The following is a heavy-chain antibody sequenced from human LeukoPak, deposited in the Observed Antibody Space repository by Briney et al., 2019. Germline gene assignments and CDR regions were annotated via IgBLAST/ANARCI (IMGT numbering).Heavy chain of an antibody. V-gene: IGHV4-4*07. Sequence: PSETLSLTCNVSGASISDYYWTWIRQPAGRGLEWIGRTHVTENTKYNPSLRGRVTMSVDTSKNQFSLKLSSVTAADTAVYYCAREDLWFGEFINWFDPWGQGTLVTVSS. CDR2: THVTENT. D-gene: IGHD3-10*01. CDR1: GASISDYY. CDR3: AREDLWFGEFINWFDP. J-gene: IGHJ5*02.